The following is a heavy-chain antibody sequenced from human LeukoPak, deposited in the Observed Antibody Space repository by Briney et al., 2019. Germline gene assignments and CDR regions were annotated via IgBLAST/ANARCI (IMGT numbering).Heavy chain of an antibody. Sequence: ASVKLSCKTSGYTLTDYYMHWVRQAPGQGLEWMAWINPNSGATNYVQEFQGRVTMTRDTSVTTAYMELNGLRSDDTAVYYCAREGRDFGPHKLAGFDCWGQGTLVTVSS. CDR3: AREGRDFGPHKLAGFDC. D-gene: IGHD1-1*01. V-gene: IGHV1-2*02. CDR1: GYTLTDYY. J-gene: IGHJ4*02. CDR2: INPNSGAT.